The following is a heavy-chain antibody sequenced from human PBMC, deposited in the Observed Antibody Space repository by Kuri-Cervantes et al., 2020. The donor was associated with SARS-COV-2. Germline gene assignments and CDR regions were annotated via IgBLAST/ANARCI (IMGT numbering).Heavy chain of an antibody. Sequence: SETLSLTCAVYGGSFSGYYWSWIRQPPGKGLEWIGEINHSGSTNYNPSLKSRVTISVDTSKNQFSLKLSSVTTADTAVYYCARSQSSSWQSDAFDIWGQGTMVTVSS. V-gene: IGHV4-34*01. J-gene: IGHJ3*02. CDR2: INHSGST. CDR1: GGSFSGYY. D-gene: IGHD6-13*01. CDR3: ARSQSSSWQSDAFDI.